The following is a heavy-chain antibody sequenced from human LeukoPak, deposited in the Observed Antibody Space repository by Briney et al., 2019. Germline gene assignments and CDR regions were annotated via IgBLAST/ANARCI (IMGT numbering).Heavy chain of an antibody. CDR2: ISGSGGGT. CDR1: GFTFSSYA. J-gene: IGHJ4*02. Sequence: GGSLRLSCAASGFTFSSYAMSWVRQAPGKGLEWVSSISGSGGGTFYADSVKGRFTISRDNSKNTLYMQMNSLRAEDTAVYFCAKVTTIDSWGQGTLVTVSS. D-gene: IGHD1-14*01. CDR3: AKVTTIDS. V-gene: IGHV3-23*01.